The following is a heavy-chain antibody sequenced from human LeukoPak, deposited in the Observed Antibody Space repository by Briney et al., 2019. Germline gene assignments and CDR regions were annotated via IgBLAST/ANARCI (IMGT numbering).Heavy chain of an antibody. CDR1: GYTLTEFS. V-gene: IGHV1-24*01. Sequence: ASVKVSCKVSGYTLTEFSMHWVRQAPGKGLEWMGGFDPEDGETIYAQGFQGRVTLTEDTSTDTAYMELSSLRSEDTAVYYCATKYYSDSSSYDHADRRRALGDPLIRANWYFDLWGRGILVTVSS. CDR3: ATKYYSDSSSYDHADRRRALGDPLIRANWYFDL. D-gene: IGHD3-22*01. CDR2: FDPEDGET. J-gene: IGHJ2*01.